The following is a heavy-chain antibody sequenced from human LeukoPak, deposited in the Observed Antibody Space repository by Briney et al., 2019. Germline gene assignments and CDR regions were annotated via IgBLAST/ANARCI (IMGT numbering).Heavy chain of an antibody. V-gene: IGHV4-59*08. CDR2: VYYRGNT. Sequence: SETLSLTCAVYGGSFSGQYWSWIRQPPGKGLEWIGYVYYRGNTKYNPSLKSRVTIEVDTSKNQFSLNLTSVTAADTAVYYCARHVRGSVASPWFDPWGQGALVTVSS. J-gene: IGHJ5*02. D-gene: IGHD6-19*01. CDR1: GGSFSGQY. CDR3: ARHVRGSVASPWFDP.